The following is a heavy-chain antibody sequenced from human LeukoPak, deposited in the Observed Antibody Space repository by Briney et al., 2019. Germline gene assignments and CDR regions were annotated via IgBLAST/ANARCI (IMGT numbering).Heavy chain of an antibody. J-gene: IGHJ4*02. D-gene: IGHD5-18*01. CDR1: VGSFRGYY. V-gene: IGHV4-34*01. CDR3: ARGPEIQLWLRRRYYFDY. Sequence: PSETLSLTRAVYVGSFRGYYWSWIRQPPGKGLEWIGEINHSGSTNYNPSLKSRVTISVDTSKNQFSLKLSSVTAADTAVYYCARGPEIQLWLRRRYYFDYWGEGTLVTVSS. CDR2: INHSGST.